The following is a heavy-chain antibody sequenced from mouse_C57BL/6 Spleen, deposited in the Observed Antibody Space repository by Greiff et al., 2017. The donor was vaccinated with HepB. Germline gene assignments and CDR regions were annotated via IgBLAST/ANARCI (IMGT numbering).Heavy chain of an antibody. D-gene: IGHD2-3*01. CDR2: IYPGSGST. J-gene: IGHJ3*01. CDR3: ARRDYDGYYGSIFFAY. CDR1: GYTFTSYW. Sequence: QVQLQQPGAELVKPGASVKMSCKASGYTFTSYWITWVKQRPGQGLEWIGDIYPGSGSTNYNEKFKSKATLTVDTSSSTAYMQLSSLTSGDSAVYYCARRDYDGYYGSIFFAYWGQGTVVTVSA. V-gene: IGHV1-55*01.